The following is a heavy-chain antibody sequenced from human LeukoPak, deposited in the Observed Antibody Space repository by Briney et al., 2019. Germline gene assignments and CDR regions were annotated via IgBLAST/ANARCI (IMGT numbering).Heavy chain of an antibody. V-gene: IGHV4-4*07. CDR2: IYTSGST. Sequence: SETLSLTCSVSGGSISIYYWSWIRQPAGKGLEWIGRIYTSGSTNYNPSLKSRVTMSVDTSKNQFSLKLSSVTAADTAVYYCARLMYSGYEGLDYYFNYIDVWGKGTTVTISS. CDR3: ARLMYSGYEGLDYYFNYIDV. CDR1: GGSISIYY. J-gene: IGHJ6*03. D-gene: IGHD5-12*01.